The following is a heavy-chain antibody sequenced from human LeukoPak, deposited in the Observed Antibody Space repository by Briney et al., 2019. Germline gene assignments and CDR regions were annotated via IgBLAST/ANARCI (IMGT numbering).Heavy chain of an antibody. CDR1: GFTFRSHG. J-gene: IGHJ4*02. V-gene: IGHV3-30*18. Sequence: GGSLRLSCAASGFTFRSHGMHWVRQAPGKGLEWVAVISFDGCAKYHADSVKGRFTISRDNSKNTLYLQMNSLRAEDTAVYYCAKDAGTWGYGYNFDYWGQGTLVTVSS. D-gene: IGHD7-27*01. CDR2: ISFDGCAK. CDR3: AKDAGTWGYGYNFDY.